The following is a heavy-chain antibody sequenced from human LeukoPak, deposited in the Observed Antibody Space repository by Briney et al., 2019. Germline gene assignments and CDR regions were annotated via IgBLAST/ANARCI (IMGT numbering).Heavy chain of an antibody. CDR2: ISSSSAYI. CDR1: GFTFSSYS. CDR3: ARGSGDY. Sequence: PGGCLRLSCAASGFTFSSYSMNWVRQAPGKGLEWVSSISSSSAYIYYADSMKGRFTISRDNAKNSLYLQMTSLRAEDTAVYYCARGSGDYSGQGTLVTVSS. V-gene: IGHV3-21*01. J-gene: IGHJ4*02.